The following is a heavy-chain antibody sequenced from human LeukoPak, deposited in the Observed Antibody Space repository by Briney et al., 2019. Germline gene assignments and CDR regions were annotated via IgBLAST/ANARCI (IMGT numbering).Heavy chain of an antibody. CDR1: GFTFSYYW. D-gene: IGHD5-24*01. CDR3: ARSDGYNYPFDY. CDR2: IKEDGSEK. V-gene: IGHV3-7*03. Sequence: GGSLRLSCAASGFTFSYYWMSWVRQAPGKGLEWVANIKEDGSEKYYVDSVEGRFTISRDNAKNSLYVQMNSLRAEDTAVYYCARSDGYNYPFDYWGQGTLVTVSS. J-gene: IGHJ4*02.